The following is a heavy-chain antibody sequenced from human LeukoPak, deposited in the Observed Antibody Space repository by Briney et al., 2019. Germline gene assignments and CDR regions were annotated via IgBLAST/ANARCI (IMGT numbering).Heavy chain of an antibody. CDR3: ARGVSGSSGWYVTPYYYYGMDV. V-gene: IGHV4-39*07. CDR1: GGSISSSSYY. J-gene: IGHJ6*02. D-gene: IGHD6-19*01. Sequence: SETLSLTCTVSGGSISSSSYYWSWIRQPPGKGLEWIGEINHSGSTNYNPSLKSRVTISVDTSKNQFSLKLSSVTAADTAVYYCARGVSGSSGWYVTPYYYYGMDVWGQGTTVTVSS. CDR2: INHSGST.